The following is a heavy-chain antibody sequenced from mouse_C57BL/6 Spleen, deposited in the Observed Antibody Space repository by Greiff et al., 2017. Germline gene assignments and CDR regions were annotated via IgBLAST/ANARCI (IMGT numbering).Heavy chain of an antibody. Sequence: QVQLKESGAELVKPGASVKISCKASGYAFSSYWMNWVKQRPGKGLEWIGQIYPGDGDTNYNGKFKGKATLTADKSSSTAYMQLGSLTSEDSAVYFCARGSYGTLDYWGQGTSVTVSS. CDR3: ARGSYGTLDY. CDR2: IYPGDGDT. D-gene: IGHD2-1*01. CDR1: GYAFSSYW. J-gene: IGHJ4*01. V-gene: IGHV1-80*01.